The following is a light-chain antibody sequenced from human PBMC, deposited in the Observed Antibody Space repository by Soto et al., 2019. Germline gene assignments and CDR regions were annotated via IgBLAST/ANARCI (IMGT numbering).Light chain of an antibody. CDR1: QSVTSNY. Sequence: EIVLTQSPGTLSLSPGERATLSCRASQSVTSNYLAWYQQKPGQAPRLLIYGASSRATGIPDRFSGSGSGTDFTLTISRLEPDDFAVYYCHQYGSSSWTFGQGTKVDIK. V-gene: IGKV3-20*01. CDR2: GAS. J-gene: IGKJ1*01. CDR3: HQYGSSSWT.